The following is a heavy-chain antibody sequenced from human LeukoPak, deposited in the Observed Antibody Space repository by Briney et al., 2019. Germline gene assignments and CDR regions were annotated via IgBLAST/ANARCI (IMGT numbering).Heavy chain of an antibody. J-gene: IGHJ6*03. CDR1: GFTFSSYS. Sequence: GGSLRLSCAASGFTFSSYSMNWVRQAPGKGLEWASSISSGSSYIYYADSVKGRFTLSRDNAKNTLYLQMNSLRAEDTAVYYCARDFSSGWYYYYYYYMDVWGKGTTVTVSS. CDR3: ARDFSSGWYYYYYYYMDV. V-gene: IGHV3-21*01. CDR2: ISSGSSYI. D-gene: IGHD6-19*01.